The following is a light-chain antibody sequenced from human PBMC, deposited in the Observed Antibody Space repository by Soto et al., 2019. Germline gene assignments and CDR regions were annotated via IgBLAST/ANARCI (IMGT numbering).Light chain of an antibody. J-gene: IGKJ1*01. CDR1: QSVSSY. CDR3: QQRGNWPPWT. CDR2: DAS. V-gene: IGKV3-11*01. Sequence: EIVLTQSPATLSLSPGERATLSCRASQSVSSYLAWYQQKPGQAPRLLIYDASNRATGVPARFSGGGSGTDFTLTISSLEPEDFAVYYCQQRGNWPPWTFGQGTKVEMK.